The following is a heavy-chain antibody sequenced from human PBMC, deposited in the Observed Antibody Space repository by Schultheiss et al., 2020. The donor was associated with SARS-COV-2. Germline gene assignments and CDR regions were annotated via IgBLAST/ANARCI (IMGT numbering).Heavy chain of an antibody. V-gene: IGHV3-21*01. J-gene: IGHJ4*02. CDR2: ISSSSSYI. D-gene: IGHD6-13*01. Sequence: LTCAASGFTFSSYSMNWVRQAPGKGLEWVSSISSSSSYIYYADSVKGRFTISRDNAKNSLYLQMNSLRAEDTAVYYCARDSEYSSSWFSLTTFDYWGQGTLVTVSS. CDR3: ARDSEYSSSWFSLTTFDY. CDR1: GFTFSSYS.